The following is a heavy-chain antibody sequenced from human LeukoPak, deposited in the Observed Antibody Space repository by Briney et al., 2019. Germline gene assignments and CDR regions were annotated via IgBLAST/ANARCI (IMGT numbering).Heavy chain of an antibody. J-gene: IGHJ4*02. CDR1: GGSFSGYY. CDR2: INHSGST. Sequence: SETLALTCAVDGGSFSGYYWSWIRQPPGKGLEWIGEINHSGSTNYNPSLKSRVTISVDTSKNQFSLKLSSVTAADTAVYYCARGRRAVDIVASRERKYYFDYWGQGTLVTVSS. CDR3: ARGRRAVDIVASRERKYYFDY. D-gene: IGHD5-12*01. V-gene: IGHV4-34*01.